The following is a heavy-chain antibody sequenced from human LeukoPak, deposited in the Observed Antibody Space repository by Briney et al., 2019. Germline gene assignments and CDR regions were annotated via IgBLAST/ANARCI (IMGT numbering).Heavy chain of an antibody. CDR3: ARDARGYASYFDY. J-gene: IGHJ4*02. V-gene: IGHV4-38-2*02. Sequence: SETLSLTCTVSGYSISSGYYWGWIRQPPGKGLEWIGSGSTYYNPSLKSRVTISVDTSKNQFSLKLSSVTAADTAVYYCARDARGYASYFDYWGQGILVTVSS. CDR1: GYSISSGYY. D-gene: IGHD1-1*01. CDR2: SGST.